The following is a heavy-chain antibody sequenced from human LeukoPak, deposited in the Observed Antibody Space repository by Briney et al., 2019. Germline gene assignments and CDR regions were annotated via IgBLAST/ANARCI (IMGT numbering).Heavy chain of an antibody. CDR3: ARGTMGHQDYYYYYMDV. J-gene: IGHJ6*03. D-gene: IGHD3-10*01. CDR1: GGSISTTNYY. V-gene: IGHV4-39*07. Sequence: KTSETLSLTCTVSGGSISTTNYYWGWIRQSPGKGLEWFGCVYYSGSTYYNPSLKSRVTISVDTSKNQFSLKLSSVTAADTAVYYCARGTMGHQDYYYYYMDVWGKGTTVTISS. CDR2: VYYSGST.